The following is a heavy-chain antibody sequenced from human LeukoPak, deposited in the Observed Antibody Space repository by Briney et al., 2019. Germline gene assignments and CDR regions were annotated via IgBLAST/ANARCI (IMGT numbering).Heavy chain of an antibody. V-gene: IGHV3-53*01. CDR2: IYSGGST. Sequence: PGGSLRLSCAASGFTVSSNYMSWVRQAPGKGLEWVSVIYSGGSTYYADSVKGRFTISRDNSKNTLYPQMNSLRAEDTAVYYCARVRFLEWLFPWGQGTLVTVSS. CDR1: GFTVSSNY. J-gene: IGHJ5*02. D-gene: IGHD3-3*01. CDR3: ARVRFLEWLFP.